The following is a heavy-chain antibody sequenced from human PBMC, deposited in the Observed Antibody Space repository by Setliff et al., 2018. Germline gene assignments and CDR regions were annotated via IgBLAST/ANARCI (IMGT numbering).Heavy chain of an antibody. J-gene: IGHJ4*02. CDR2: ISGSASST. D-gene: IGHD1-1*01. CDR3: RSNSGKHDY. CDR1: GFDFSTHA. V-gene: IGHV3-23*01. Sequence: PGGSLRLSCAFSGFDFSTHALAWVRQAPGRGLEWVSSISGSASSTYYADSVKGRFTISRDNSKNTLFLQMLSLRVEDTAVYCSRSNSGKHDYWGQGTLVTVSS.